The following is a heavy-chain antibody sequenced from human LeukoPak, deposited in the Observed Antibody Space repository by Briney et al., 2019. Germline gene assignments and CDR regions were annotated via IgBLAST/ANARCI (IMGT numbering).Heavy chain of an antibody. CDR2: INGDGGST. Sequence: GSLRLSCAASGFTFSSHWMHWVRQAPGRGLVWVSRINGDGGSTDYADSVKGRFTISRDNAKNTLYLQMNSLRAEDTAVYYCVRDMTTISNFWGQGTLVTVSS. J-gene: IGHJ4*02. CDR3: VRDMTTISNF. CDR1: GFTFSSHW. D-gene: IGHD4-11*01. V-gene: IGHV3-74*01.